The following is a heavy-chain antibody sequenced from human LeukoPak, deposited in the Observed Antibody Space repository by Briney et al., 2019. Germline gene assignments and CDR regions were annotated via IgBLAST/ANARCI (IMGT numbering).Heavy chain of an antibody. J-gene: IGHJ5*02. Sequence: ASVKVSCKASGYTFTSYSTSGVRQAPGQGVEWMGQISAYNGNAHYAQKLQGRVTMTTDTSTSTAYMALRSLRSDDTVVYYCARDLGYCSSTSCYGWFDPWGQGNLVTVSS. CDR1: GYTFTSYS. V-gene: IGHV1-18*01. CDR2: ISAYNGNA. CDR3: ARDLGYCSSTSCYGWFDP. D-gene: IGHD2-2*01.